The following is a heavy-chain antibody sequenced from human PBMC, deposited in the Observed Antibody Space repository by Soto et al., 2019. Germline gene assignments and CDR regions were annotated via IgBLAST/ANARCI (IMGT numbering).Heavy chain of an antibody. Sequence: QVQLQQWGAGLLKPSETLSLTCAVYGGSFSGYYWSWIRQPPGKGLEWIGAINHSGSTNYNPSLKGGVTISVDTSKNQFSLKLSSVTAADTAVYYCARSPAGDDYVWGSYRNKNIYYFDYWGQGTLVTVSS. CDR2: INHSGST. V-gene: IGHV4-34*01. CDR1: GGSFSGYY. CDR3: ARSPAGDDYVWGSYRNKNIYYFDY. D-gene: IGHD3-16*02. J-gene: IGHJ4*02.